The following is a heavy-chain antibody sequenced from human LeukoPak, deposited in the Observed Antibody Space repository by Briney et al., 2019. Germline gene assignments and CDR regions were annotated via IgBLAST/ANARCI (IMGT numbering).Heavy chain of an antibody. J-gene: IGHJ4*02. Sequence: GASVKVSCKASGGTFSSYAISWVRQAPGQGLEWMGGIIPIFGTANYAQKFQGRVTITADKSTSTAYMELSSLRSKDTAVYYCAATTPGYSYGLGYWGQGTLVTVSS. CDR1: GGTFSSYA. CDR3: AATTPGYSYGLGY. V-gene: IGHV1-69*06. CDR2: IIPIFGTA. D-gene: IGHD5-18*01.